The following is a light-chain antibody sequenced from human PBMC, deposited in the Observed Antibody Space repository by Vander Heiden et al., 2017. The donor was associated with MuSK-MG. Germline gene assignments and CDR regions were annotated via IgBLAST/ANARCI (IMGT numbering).Light chain of an antibody. CDR3: QQCHSTLT. Sequence: DIQMTQSPSSLSASVGDRVTITCRASQSISSYLNWYQQKPGKATKLLIYAASSLQSGVPSRFSGSGSGTDFTLTISRLQPEDFATYYCQQCHSTLTFGGGTKVEIK. V-gene: IGKV1-39*01. CDR1: QSISSY. J-gene: IGKJ4*01. CDR2: AAS.